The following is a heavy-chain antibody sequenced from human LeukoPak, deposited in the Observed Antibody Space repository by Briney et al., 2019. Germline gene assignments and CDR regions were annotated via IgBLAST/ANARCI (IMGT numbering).Heavy chain of an antibody. CDR3: ARATRQSGDSFDI. J-gene: IGHJ3*02. D-gene: IGHD3-10*01. Sequence: GGSLRLSCTTSGFTFDDFPMSWFRQPPGKGLEWVAYIRSKTYGGTTEYSASVRGRFAISRDDSTRVAYLQMDSLKTEDTAVYYCARATRQSGDSFDIWGQGTMVTVSS. CDR2: IRSKTYGGTT. CDR1: GFTFDDFP. V-gene: IGHV3-49*03.